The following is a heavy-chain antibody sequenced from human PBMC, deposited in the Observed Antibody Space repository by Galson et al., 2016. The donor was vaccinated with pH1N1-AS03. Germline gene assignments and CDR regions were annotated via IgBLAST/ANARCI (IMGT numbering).Heavy chain of an antibody. CDR2: IYPGDSET. CDR1: GYIFTNYW. D-gene: IGHD5/OR15-5a*01. Sequence: QSGAEVKKPGESLRISCEGSGYIFTNYWITRVRQMPGKGLEWMGSIYPGDSETRYSPSFQGQVTISSDKSITTAYLQWSNLKASDTAMYYCARHRLSVTHSFSTRGIDVWGKGTTVTVSS. V-gene: IGHV5-51*01. J-gene: IGHJ6*04. CDR3: ARHRLSVTHSFSTRGIDV.